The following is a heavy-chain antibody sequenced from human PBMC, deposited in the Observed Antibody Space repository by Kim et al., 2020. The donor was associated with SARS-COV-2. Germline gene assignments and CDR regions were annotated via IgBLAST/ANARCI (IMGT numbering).Heavy chain of an antibody. D-gene: IGHD6-19*01. J-gene: IGHJ5*02. V-gene: IGHV1-46*01. CDR3: AREENGSGWYGLDT. CDR1: GYALTTHY. CDR2: INPYGGST. Sequence: ASVKVSCKASGYALTTHYMHWVRQAPGQGLEWMGIINPYGGSTSYVEKFQGRVIMTSDTSANTVYLELSSLRSGDTAVYYCAREENGSGWYGLDTWGQGT.